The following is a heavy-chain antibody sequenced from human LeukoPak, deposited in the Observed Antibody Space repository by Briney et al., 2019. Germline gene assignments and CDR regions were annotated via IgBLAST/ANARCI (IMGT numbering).Heavy chain of an antibody. CDR3: ARYGSGSYSDDHFQH. CDR2: IYYSGST. V-gene: IGHV4-59*08. J-gene: IGHJ1*01. Sequence: SETLSLTCTVSGGSISGYYWSWIRQPPGKGLEWIGFIYYSGSTKYNPSLKSRVTISVDTSKNQFSLKLASVTAADTAVYYCARYGSGSYSDDHFQHWGQGTLVTVSS. CDR1: GGSISGYY. D-gene: IGHD3-10*01.